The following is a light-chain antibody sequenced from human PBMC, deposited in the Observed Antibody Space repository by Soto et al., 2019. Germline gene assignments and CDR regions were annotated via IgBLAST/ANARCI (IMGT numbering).Light chain of an antibody. CDR3: QQYNNWPPMA. CDR2: DSS. Sequence: EIVLTQSPGTLSLSPGERATLSCRASQSFSSSQLAWYQQKPGQAPRLVIYDSSTRATGIPDRFSGSGSGTDFTLTISRLEPEDFAVYHCQQYNNWPPMAFGQGTKVEIK. CDR1: QSFSSSQ. V-gene: IGKV3-20*01. J-gene: IGKJ1*01.